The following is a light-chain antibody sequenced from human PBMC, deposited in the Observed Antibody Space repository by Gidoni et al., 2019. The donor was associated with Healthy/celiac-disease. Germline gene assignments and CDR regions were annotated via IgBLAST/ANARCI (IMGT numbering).Light chain of an antibody. CDR2: AAS. CDR1: QSISSY. V-gene: IGKV1-39*01. J-gene: IGKJ1*01. CDR3: QQSYSTPWT. Sequence: DIQMTQSPSSLSASVGDRGTITCRASQSISSYLNWYQQNPGKDPKLLLYAASSLQSGVPSRFRGSSAGTDFTLTISSLQPEDFATYYCQQSYSTPWTFGQGTKVEIK.